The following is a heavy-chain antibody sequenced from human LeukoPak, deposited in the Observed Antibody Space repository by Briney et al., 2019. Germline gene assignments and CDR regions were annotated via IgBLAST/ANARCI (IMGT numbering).Heavy chain of an antibody. CDR2: ISGSGGST. V-gene: IGHV3-23*01. J-gene: IGHJ6*02. Sequence: PGGSLRLSCAASGFTFSSYAMSWVRQAPGKGLEWVSAISGSGGSTYYADSVKGRFTISRDNAKNSLYLQMNSLRAEDTAVYYCARDGRGYSGYDYNYYYGMDVWGQGTTVTVSS. D-gene: IGHD5-12*01. CDR3: ARDGRGYSGYDYNYYYGMDV. CDR1: GFTFSSYA.